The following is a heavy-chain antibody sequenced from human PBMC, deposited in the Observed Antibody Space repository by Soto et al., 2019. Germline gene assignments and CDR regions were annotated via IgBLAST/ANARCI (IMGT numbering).Heavy chain of an antibody. CDR2: INAGNGNT. Sequence: ASVKVSCKASGYTFTSYAIHWVRQAPGQRLEWMGWINAGNGNTKYSQKFQGRVTITRDTSASTAYMELSSLRSEDTAVYYCARDSSWGGVVVVAADNWFDPWGQRSLGTGSS. V-gene: IGHV1-3*01. CDR1: GYTFTSYA. CDR3: ARDSSWGGVVVVAADNWFDP. J-gene: IGHJ5*02. D-gene: IGHD2-15*01.